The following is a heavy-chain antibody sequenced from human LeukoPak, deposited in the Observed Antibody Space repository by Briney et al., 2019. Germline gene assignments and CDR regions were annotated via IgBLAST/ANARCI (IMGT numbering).Heavy chain of an antibody. Sequence: GGSLRLSCAASGFTFSSYAMSWVCQAPGKGLEWVSISSNSGSSTHYAGSVKGRFTISRDNSKNTLYLQMNSLRAEDTAIYYCAKDARRSDGWYFFDHWGQGALVTVSS. CDR2: SSNSGSST. V-gene: IGHV3-23*01. CDR3: AKDARRSDGWYFFDH. D-gene: IGHD6-19*01. CDR1: GFTFSSYA. J-gene: IGHJ4*02.